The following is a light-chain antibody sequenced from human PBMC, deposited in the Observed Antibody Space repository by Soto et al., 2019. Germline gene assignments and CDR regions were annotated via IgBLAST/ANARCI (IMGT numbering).Light chain of an antibody. CDR1: SSDVGIYNY. CDR3: AAWDDSLGAYV. Sequence: QSVLTQPPSASGSPGQSVTISCTGTSSDVGIYNYVSWYQQHPGKAPKLIIYEVSKRPSGVPDRFSGSKSGNTASLTVSGLQAEDEADYYCAAWDDSLGAYVFGTGTKLTVL. J-gene: IGLJ1*01. V-gene: IGLV2-8*01. CDR2: EVS.